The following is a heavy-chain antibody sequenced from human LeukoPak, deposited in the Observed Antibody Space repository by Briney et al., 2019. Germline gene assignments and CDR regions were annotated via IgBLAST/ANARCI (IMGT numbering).Heavy chain of an antibody. D-gene: IGHD1-20*01. V-gene: IGHV1-69*06. CDR1: GGTFSSYA. CDR3: ATVNNWSSYDY. Sequence: ASVKVSCKASGGTFSSYAISWVRQAPGQGLEWMGGIIPIFGTANYAQKFQGRVTMTEDTSTDTAYMELSSLRSEDTAVYYCATVNNWSSYDYWGQGTLVTVSS. J-gene: IGHJ4*02. CDR2: IIPIFGTA.